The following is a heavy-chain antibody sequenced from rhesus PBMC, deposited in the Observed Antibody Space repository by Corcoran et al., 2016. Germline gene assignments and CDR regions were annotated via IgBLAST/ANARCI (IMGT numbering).Heavy chain of an antibody. CDR3: AKGEGNYGNYGPFDY. J-gene: IGHJ4*01. V-gene: IGHV3S25*01. Sequence: EVQLVESGGGLAKPGGSLRLSCAASGFTFSSYWMNWVRQAPGKGLEWVSAINMGGGSTYYADSVKGRFTISRDNSKNTLSLQMNSLRAEDTAVYYCAKGEGNYGNYGPFDYWGQGVLVTVSS. CDR2: INMGGGST. CDR1: GFTFSSYW. D-gene: IGHD4-35*01.